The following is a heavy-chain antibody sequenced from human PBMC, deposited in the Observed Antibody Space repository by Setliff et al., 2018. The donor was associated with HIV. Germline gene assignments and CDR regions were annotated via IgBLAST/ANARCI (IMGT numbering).Heavy chain of an antibody. J-gene: IGHJ4*02. CDR3: ARTSYNFWGGPDS. D-gene: IGHD3-3*01. CDR1: GGPFSGYY. V-gene: IGHV4-34*01. CDR2: IYNSAST. Sequence: SETLSLTCAVYGGPFSGYYWSWIRQPPGKGLEWIGSIYNSASTYYSPSLKRRVIMSVDTSKNRFSLRLSSVSAADTAVYYCARTSYNFWGGPDSWGQGTLVTVSS.